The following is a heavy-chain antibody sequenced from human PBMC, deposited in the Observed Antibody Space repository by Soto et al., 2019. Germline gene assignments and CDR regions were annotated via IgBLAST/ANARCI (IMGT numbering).Heavy chain of an antibody. Sequence: EVQLVESGGGLVQPGGSLKLSCAASGFALSGSAMHWVRQASGKGLEWVGRIRNKTNNYATEYAASVKGRFTISRDDSRNTAYLQMNSLKTEDTAVYYCTRHDSNYVPYDSWGQGTLVTVSS. CDR1: GFALSGSA. D-gene: IGHD4-4*01. CDR2: IRNKTNNYAT. V-gene: IGHV3-73*01. CDR3: TRHDSNYVPYDS. J-gene: IGHJ4*02.